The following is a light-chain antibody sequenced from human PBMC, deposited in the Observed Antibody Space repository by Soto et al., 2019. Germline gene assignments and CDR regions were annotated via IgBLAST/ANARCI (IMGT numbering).Light chain of an antibody. Sequence: EIVLTQSPVTLSVSPGEGATLSCRASQSVAGDLAWFQQTPGQVPRLLIYAASTRATGIPARFSGSGSGTDFTLTISSLQSEDFAVYYCQQYNKWPLTFGGGTKEEIK. CDR1: QSVAGD. CDR3: QQYNKWPLT. CDR2: AAS. V-gene: IGKV3-15*01. J-gene: IGKJ4*01.